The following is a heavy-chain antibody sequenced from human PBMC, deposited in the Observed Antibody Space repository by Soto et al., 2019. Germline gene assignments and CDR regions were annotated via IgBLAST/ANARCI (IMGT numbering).Heavy chain of an antibody. D-gene: IGHD2-15*01. Sequence: PGGSLRLSCAASGFTFSNAWINWVRQAPGKGLEWVAFIDLSGTTTYYRDSVTGRFTIFKDKSMNTVYLQMDRLTVEDAAVYYCTKDRVPDGIYSFDYWGQGALVTVSS. J-gene: IGHJ4*02. CDR1: GFTFSNAW. V-gene: IGHV3-53*01. CDR3: TKDRVPDGIYSFDY. CDR2: IDLSGTTT.